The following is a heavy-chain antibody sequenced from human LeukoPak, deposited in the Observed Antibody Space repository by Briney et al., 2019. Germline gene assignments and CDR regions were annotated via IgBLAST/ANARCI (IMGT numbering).Heavy chain of an antibody. J-gene: IGHJ4*02. V-gene: IGHV4-4*02. D-gene: IGHD3-9*01. CDR3: ASRAYYDILTGYYSPYYFDY. CDR1: GGSIGSSNW. CDR2: IYHSGST. Sequence: PSETLSLTCAVSGGSIGSSNWWTWVRQPPGKGLEWIGGIYHSGSTNYNPSLKSRVTISVDKSKSQFSLKLSSVTAADTAVYYCASRAYYDILTGYYSPYYFDYWGQGTLVTVSS.